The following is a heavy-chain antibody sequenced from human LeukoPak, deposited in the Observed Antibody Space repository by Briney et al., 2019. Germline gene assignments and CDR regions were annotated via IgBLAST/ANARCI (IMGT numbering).Heavy chain of an antibody. J-gene: IGHJ5*02. V-gene: IGHV3-15*01. CDR2: IKSTRDGGAT. D-gene: IGHD6-6*01. CDR3: ARETGYSRSSRFDP. Sequence: GGSLRLSCEASGFTFKNAWMIWVRQAPGKGPEWVGRIKSTRDGGATEYAAPVKGRFTISRDNSKNTLYLQMNSLRAEDTAIYYCARETGYSRSSRFDPWGQGTLVTVSS. CDR1: GFTFKNAW.